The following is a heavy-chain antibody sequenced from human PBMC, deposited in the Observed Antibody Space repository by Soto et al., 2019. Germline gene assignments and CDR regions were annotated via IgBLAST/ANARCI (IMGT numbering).Heavy chain of an antibody. J-gene: IGHJ3*02. D-gene: IGHD2-21*01. CDR2: IIPIFGTA. CDR3: ARSPAIVVVRKGAFAI. CDR1: GGTFSSYA. Sequence: QVQLVQSGAEVKKPGSSVKVSCKASGGTFSSYAISWVRQAPGQGLEWMGGIIPIFGTANYAQKFQGRVTIHADEPTSTAYMGLSSLRSEDTAVYYCARSPAIVVVRKGAFAIWGQGTMVTVSS. V-gene: IGHV1-69*01.